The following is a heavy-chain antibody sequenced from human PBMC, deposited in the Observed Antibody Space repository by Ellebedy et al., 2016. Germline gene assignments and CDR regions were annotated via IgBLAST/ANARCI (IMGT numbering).Heavy chain of an antibody. J-gene: IGHJ4*02. Sequence: SETLSLTCTVSGGSISSYYWSWIRQPPGKGLEWIGYIYYSGSTNYNPSLKSRVTISIDTSKNQISLKLSSVTAADTAIYYCASSSPKYGGVDYWGQGTLVTVSS. V-gene: IGHV4-59*01. CDR3: ASSSPKYGGVDY. D-gene: IGHD4-23*01. CDR2: IYYSGST. CDR1: GGSISSYY.